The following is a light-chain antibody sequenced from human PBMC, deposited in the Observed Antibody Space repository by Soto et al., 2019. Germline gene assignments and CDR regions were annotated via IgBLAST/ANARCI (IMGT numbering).Light chain of an antibody. CDR3: QTWGTGPLV. J-gene: IGLJ2*01. V-gene: IGLV4-69*01. CDR2: LNSDGSH. CDR1: SGHTTYA. Sequence: QPVLTQSPSASASLGASVKLTCTLSSGHTTYAIAWHQQQPEKGPRYLMNLNSDGSHSKGDGIPARFSGSSSGAERYLTISSLQSEDEADYYCQTWGTGPLVFGGGTKLTVL.